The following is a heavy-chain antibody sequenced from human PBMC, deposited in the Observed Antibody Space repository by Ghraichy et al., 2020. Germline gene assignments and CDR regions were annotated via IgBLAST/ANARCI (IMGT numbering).Heavy chain of an antibody. CDR1: GGSFSGYY. D-gene: IGHD6-6*01. CDR2: INHSGST. V-gene: IGHV4-34*01. CDR3: ASMPDISSGWVDP. Sequence: SQTLSLTCAVYGGSFSGYYWNWIRQPPGKGLEWIGEINHSGSTNYNPSLKSRVTISVDTSNNQFSLKLTSVTAADTAVYDCASMPDISSGWVDPWGQGTLVTVSS. J-gene: IGHJ5*02.